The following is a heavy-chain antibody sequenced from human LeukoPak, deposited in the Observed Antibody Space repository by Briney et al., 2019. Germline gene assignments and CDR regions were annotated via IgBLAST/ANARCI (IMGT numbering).Heavy chain of an antibody. CDR2: IYYSGNI. V-gene: IGHV4-61*08. CDR3: ARENPSGYYNRPIDY. J-gene: IGHJ4*02. Sequence: PSETLSLTCTVSGGSISSGDYYWSWIRQPPGKGLEWIGDIYYSGNIKYNPSLKSRVTMSVDTSKNQFSLKLSSVTAADTAIYYCARENPSGYYNRPIDYWGQGTLVTVSS. D-gene: IGHD3-22*01. CDR1: GGSISSGDYY.